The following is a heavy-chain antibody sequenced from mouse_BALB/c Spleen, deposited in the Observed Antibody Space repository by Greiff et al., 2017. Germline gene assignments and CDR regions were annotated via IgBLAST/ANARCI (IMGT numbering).Heavy chain of an antibody. Sequence: QVLLQQSGAELVRPGTSVKVSCKASGYAFTNYLIEWVRQRPGKGLEWIGVIKPGSGGTNYNEKFKGKATLTADKSSSTAYMQLSSLTSDDSAVYFCARHGSSDGDDWGQGTSVTVSA. CDR1: GYAFTNYL. J-gene: IGHJ4*01. D-gene: IGHD1-1*01. V-gene: IGHV1-54*03. CDR2: IKPGSGGT. CDR3: ARHGSSDGDD.